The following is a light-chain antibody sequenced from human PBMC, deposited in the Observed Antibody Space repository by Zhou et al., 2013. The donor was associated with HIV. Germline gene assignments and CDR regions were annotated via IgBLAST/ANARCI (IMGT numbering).Light chain of an antibody. V-gene: IGKV3-15*01. Sequence: EIVMTQSPATLSVSPGERATLSCRASQSLSSNLAWYQQKPGQAPRLLIYGASTRATGIPVRFSGSGSGTEFTLTISSLQSEDVAVYYCQQYNRWPPLTFGGGTQVEIK. CDR1: QSLSSN. CDR3: QQYNRWPPLT. J-gene: IGKJ4*01. CDR2: GAS.